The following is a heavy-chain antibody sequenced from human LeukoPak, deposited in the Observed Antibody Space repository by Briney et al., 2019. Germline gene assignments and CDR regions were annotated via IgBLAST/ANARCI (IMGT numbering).Heavy chain of an antibody. CDR2: IYHSGNT. D-gene: IGHD6-13*01. J-gene: IGHJ4*02. CDR1: GGSISSGGYY. Sequence: SETLSLTCTVSGGSISSGGYYWSWIRQPPGKGLEWIGYIYHSGNTYYNPSLKSRVTISVDRSKNQFSLKLSSVTAADTAVYYCARVYSSSWAALDYWGQGTLVTASS. CDR3: ARVYSSSWAALDY. V-gene: IGHV4-30-2*01.